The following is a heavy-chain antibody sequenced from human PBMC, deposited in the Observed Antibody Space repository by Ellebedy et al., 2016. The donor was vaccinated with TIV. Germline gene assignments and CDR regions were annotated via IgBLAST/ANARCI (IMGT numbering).Heavy chain of an antibody. J-gene: IGHJ4*02. CDR2: IIPIFETA. V-gene: IGHV1-69*13. D-gene: IGHD3-10*01. CDR1: GATFSSYA. CDR3: ARDREAGGLDF. Sequence: AASVKVSCKASGATFSSYAISWVRQAPGQGLEWMGGIIPIFETANYAQKFQGRVTITADDFTSTAYIELNSLTSEDTAVYYCARDREAGGLDFWGQGTLVTVSS.